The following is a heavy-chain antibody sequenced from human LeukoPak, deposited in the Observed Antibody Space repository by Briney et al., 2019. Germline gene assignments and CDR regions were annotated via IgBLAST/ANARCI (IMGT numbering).Heavy chain of an antibody. V-gene: IGHV3-74*01. CDR3: ARMRVVAGTIGYGMDV. CDR1: GFTFSSYW. CDR2: INSDGSST. D-gene: IGHD6-19*01. Sequence: PVGSLRLSCAASGFTFSSYWMHWVRQVPGKGLVWVSRINSDGSSTSYADSVKGRFTISRDNAKNTLYLQMNSLRAEDTAMYYCARMRVVAGTIGYGMDVWGQGTTVTVS. J-gene: IGHJ6*02.